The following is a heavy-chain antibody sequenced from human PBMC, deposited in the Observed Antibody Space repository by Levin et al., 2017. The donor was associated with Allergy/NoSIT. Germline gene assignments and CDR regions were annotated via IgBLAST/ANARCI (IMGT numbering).Heavy chain of an antibody. CDR2: ISWNSGSI. CDR3: AKDKGGSYLPIGLDY. D-gene: IGHD1-26*01. CDR1: GFTFDDYA. J-gene: IGHJ4*02. V-gene: IGHV3-9*01. Sequence: PGGSLRLSCAASGFTFDDYAMHWVRQAPGKGLEWVSGISWNSGSIGYADSVKGRFTISRDNAKNSLYLQMNSLRAEDTALYYCAKDKGGSYLPIGLDYWGQGTLVTVSS.